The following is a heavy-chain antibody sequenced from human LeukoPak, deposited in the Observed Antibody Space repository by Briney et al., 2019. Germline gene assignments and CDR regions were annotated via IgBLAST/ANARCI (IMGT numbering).Heavy chain of an antibody. Sequence: GSSVKFSCKASGYTFANYYMQWERLALEQGVRWRGMINPSGGYASYAQNFQGRITLTRDTSTSTVFMELSSLRSEDTAMYYCAREGDATLVDAFDIWGQGTMVTVSS. J-gene: IGHJ3*02. CDR2: INPSGGYA. CDR3: AREGDATLVDAFDI. D-gene: IGHD2-15*01. CDR1: GYTFANYY. V-gene: IGHV1-46*01.